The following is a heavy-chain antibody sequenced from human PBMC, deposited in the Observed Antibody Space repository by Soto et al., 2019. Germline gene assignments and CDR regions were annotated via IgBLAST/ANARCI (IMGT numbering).Heavy chain of an antibody. Sequence: PGGSLRLSCAASGFTFSTYWMDWVRQTPGKGLEWVANINQDGSEKNYVDSVKGRFTISRDNAKNSLYLQMSSLTAEDSALYYCSRSPNSWGQGTLVTVSS. D-gene: IGHD2-8*01. J-gene: IGHJ5*02. V-gene: IGHV3-7*01. CDR3: SRSPNS. CDR1: GFTFSTYW. CDR2: INQDGSEK.